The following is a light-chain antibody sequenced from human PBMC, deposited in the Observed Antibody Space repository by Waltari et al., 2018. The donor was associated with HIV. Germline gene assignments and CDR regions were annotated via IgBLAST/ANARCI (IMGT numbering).Light chain of an antibody. Sequence: IVMTQSPDSLSVSLVERATINCKSSQSGLYSSNTKNYLGGYQQKAGQTPKLFIYSASTRDCGLPDRFSGSGSGTDFPLTISSLQAEDVAVYYGQQSLRTPSFNFGAGTKVAI. CDR1: QSGLYSSNTKNY. CDR2: SAS. CDR3: QQSLRTPSFN. J-gene: IGKJ3*01. V-gene: IGKV4-1*01.